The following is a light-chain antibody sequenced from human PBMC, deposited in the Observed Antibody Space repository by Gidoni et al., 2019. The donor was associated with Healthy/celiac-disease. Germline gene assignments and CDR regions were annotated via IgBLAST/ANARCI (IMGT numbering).Light chain of an antibody. CDR1: QSVSSSY. V-gene: IGKV3-20*01. CDR2: CAS. Sequence: EIALPQSPGTLSLSPVERDTLSCRASQSVSSSYLPWYQQQTGQAPRLLIYCASSRSTGIPARFSGSGSGTDFTLTISRLEPEDFAVYYCQQYGSSPRTFGQGTKLEIK. J-gene: IGKJ2*01. CDR3: QQYGSSPRT.